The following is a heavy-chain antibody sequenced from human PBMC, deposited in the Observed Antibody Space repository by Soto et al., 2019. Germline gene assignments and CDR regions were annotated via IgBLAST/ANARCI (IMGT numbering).Heavy chain of an antibody. CDR1: GFTFGAYA. CDR2: IRSKAYGGTT. J-gene: IGHJ4*02. V-gene: IGHV3-49*03. CDR3: TRQHYGDPDY. Sequence: GGSLRLSCTAAGFTFGAYAMSWFRQAPGKGLEWVGFIRSKAYGGTTEYSASVKGRFTISRDDSKSIAYLQMNSLKTEDTAVYYCTRQHYGDPDYRGQGTLVTVSS. D-gene: IGHD4-17*01.